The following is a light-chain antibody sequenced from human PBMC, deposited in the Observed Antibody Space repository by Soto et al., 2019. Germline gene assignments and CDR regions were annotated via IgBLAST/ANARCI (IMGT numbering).Light chain of an antibody. Sequence: QAVVTQPPSASGTPGQRVTISCSGSSSNMGGNTVNWYQQLPGTAPKLLIYSNNQRPSGVPDRFSGSKSGTSASLAISGLQSEDEADYYCAAWDDSLNGHVVFGGGTKLTVL. V-gene: IGLV1-44*01. CDR1: SSNMGGNT. J-gene: IGLJ2*01. CDR2: SNN. CDR3: AAWDDSLNGHVV.